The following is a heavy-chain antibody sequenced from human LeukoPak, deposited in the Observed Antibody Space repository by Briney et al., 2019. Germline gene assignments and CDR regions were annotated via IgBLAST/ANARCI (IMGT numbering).Heavy chain of an antibody. Sequence: GGSLRPSCAASGFTFDDYGMSWVRQAPGKGLEWVSGINWSGGRTGYADSLRGRFTISRDNAKNTLFLQMNSLRAEDTAVYYCAREGKYSYGPFDYWGQGTLVTVSS. D-gene: IGHD5-18*01. CDR2: INWSGGRT. CDR3: AREGKYSYGPFDY. V-gene: IGHV3-20*04. J-gene: IGHJ4*02. CDR1: GFTFDDYG.